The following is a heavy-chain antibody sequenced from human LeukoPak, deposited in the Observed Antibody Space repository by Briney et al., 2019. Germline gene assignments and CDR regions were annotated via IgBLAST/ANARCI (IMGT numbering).Heavy chain of an antibody. D-gene: IGHD1-26*01. CDR2: IYYSGDT. CDR3: ARYSGSHYAFDI. V-gene: IGHV4-39*01. J-gene: IGHJ3*02. CDR1: SFSDNY. Sequence: SFSDNYMDWVRQAPGKGLEWIGNIYYSGDTFYNPSLKSRVTISVDTSENQFSLKLSSVTAADTAVYYCARYSGSHYAFDIWGQGTMVTVSS.